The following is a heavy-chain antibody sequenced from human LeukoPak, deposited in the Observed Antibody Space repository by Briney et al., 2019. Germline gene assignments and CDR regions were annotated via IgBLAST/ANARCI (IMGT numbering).Heavy chain of an antibody. CDR3: ARVVSSPGGDAFDI. D-gene: IGHD2-2*01. CDR1: GFTFSSYS. Sequence: PGGSLGLSCAASGFTFSSYSMNWVRQAPGKGLEWVSSISSSSSYIYYADSVEGRFTISRDNAKNSLYLQMNSLRAEDTAVYYCARVVSSPGGDAFDIWGQGTMVTVSS. J-gene: IGHJ3*02. V-gene: IGHV3-21*01. CDR2: ISSSSSYI.